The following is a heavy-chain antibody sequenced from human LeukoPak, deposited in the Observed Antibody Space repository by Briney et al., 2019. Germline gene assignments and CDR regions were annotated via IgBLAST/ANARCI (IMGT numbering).Heavy chain of an antibody. D-gene: IGHD3/OR15-3a*01. V-gene: IGHV4-4*02. CDR3: ARSRRFWTETYYFDY. CDR1: GGSISSSNW. Sequence: SGTLSLTCAVSGGSISSSNWWSWVRQPPGKGLEWIGEIHHSGSTNYNPSLKSRVAISVDKSKNQFSLKLSSVTAADTAVYYCARSRRFWTETYYFDYWGQGTLVTVSS. J-gene: IGHJ4*02. CDR2: IHHSGST.